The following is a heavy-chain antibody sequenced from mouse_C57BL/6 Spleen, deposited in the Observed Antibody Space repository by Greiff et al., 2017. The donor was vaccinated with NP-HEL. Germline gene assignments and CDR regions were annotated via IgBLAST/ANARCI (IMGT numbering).Heavy chain of an antibody. Sequence: NQSGADLAGPGASLKLSCKASGYTLPSYGLSVGNPRTGQGLEGIGEIYPRSGNTYYNEKFKGKATLTADKSSSTAYMELRSLTSEDSAVYFCARGAAQATPYYYAMDYWGQGTSVTVSS. D-gene: IGHD3-2*02. CDR1: GYTLPSYG. CDR2: IYPRSGNT. CDR3: ARGAAQATPYYYAMDY. V-gene: IGHV1-81*01. J-gene: IGHJ4*01.